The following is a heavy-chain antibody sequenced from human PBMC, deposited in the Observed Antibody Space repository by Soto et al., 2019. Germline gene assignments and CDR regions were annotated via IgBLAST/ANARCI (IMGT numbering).Heavy chain of an antibody. V-gene: IGHV3-33*01. Sequence: QVQLVESGGGVVQPGRSLRLSCAASGFTFSSYGMHWVRQAPGKGLEWVAVIWYDGSNKYYADSVKGRFTISRDNSKNTLYLQMNSLRAEDTAVYYCARDRWFGELLDAFAIWGQGTRVTVSS. CDR3: ARDRWFGELLDAFAI. CDR1: GFTFSSYG. CDR2: IWYDGSNK. D-gene: IGHD3-10*01. J-gene: IGHJ3*02.